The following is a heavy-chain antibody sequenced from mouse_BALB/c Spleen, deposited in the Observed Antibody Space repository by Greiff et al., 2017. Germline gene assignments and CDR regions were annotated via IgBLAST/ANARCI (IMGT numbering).Heavy chain of an antibody. Sequence: QVQLQQSGPELVKPGASVKMSCKASGYTFTSYYIHWVKQRPGQGLEWIGWIYPGDGSTKYNEKFKGKTTLTADKSSSTAYMLLSSLTSEDSAIYFCARDYYGSSPWFAYWGQGTLVTVSA. J-gene: IGHJ3*01. V-gene: IGHV1S56*01. CDR2: IYPGDGST. CDR1: GYTFTSYY. CDR3: ARDYYGSSPWFAY. D-gene: IGHD1-1*01.